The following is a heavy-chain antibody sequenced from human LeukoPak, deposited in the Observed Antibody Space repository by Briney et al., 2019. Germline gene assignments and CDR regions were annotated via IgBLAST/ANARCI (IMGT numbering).Heavy chain of an antibody. D-gene: IGHD3-22*01. V-gene: IGHV3-21*01. Sequence: PGGSLSLSCAASGFTFSSYSMNWVRQAPGKGLEWVSSISSSSSYIYYADSVKGRFTISRDNAKNSLYLQMNSLRAEDTAVYYCARSISCYDSSGYPHDYSGQGTLVTVSS. CDR1: GFTFSSYS. CDR3: ARSISCYDSSGYPHDY. J-gene: IGHJ4*02. CDR2: ISSSSSYI.